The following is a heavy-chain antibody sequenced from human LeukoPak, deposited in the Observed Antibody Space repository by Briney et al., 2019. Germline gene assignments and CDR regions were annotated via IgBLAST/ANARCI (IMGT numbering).Heavy chain of an antibody. CDR2: ITGSGVGT. Sequence: ETLSLTCTVSGGSISSSSYYWGWIRQPPGKGLEWVSCITGSGVGTYHADSVKGRFTISRDNSKNTLYLQMDSLRGEDTAVYYCAKEYYYDFWGQGALVTVSS. V-gene: IGHV3-23*01. CDR1: GGSISSSSYY. CDR3: AKEYYYDF. J-gene: IGHJ4*02.